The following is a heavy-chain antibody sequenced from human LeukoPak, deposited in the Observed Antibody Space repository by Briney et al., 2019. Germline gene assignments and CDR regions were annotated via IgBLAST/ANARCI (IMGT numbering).Heavy chain of an antibody. CDR2: INPNSGGT. D-gene: IGHD5-12*01. CDR3: ARDVGRDSGYDYVDP. J-gene: IGHJ5*02. V-gene: IGHV1-2*02. CDR1: GYTFTSYA. Sequence: ASVKVSCKASGYTFTSYAMNWVRQAPGRGLEWMGWINPNSGGTNYAQKSQGRVTMTRDTSISTAYMELSRLRSDDTAVYYCARDVGRDSGYDYVDPWGQGTLVTVSS.